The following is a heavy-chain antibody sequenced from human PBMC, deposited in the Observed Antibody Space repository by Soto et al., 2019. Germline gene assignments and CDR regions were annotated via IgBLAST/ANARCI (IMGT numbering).Heavy chain of an antibody. J-gene: IGHJ5*02. V-gene: IGHV4-34*01. CDR2: INHSGST. CDR3: ARGGVVVVAATRWFDP. D-gene: IGHD2-15*01. CDR1: GGSFSGYY. Sequence: SETLSLTCAVYGGSFSGYYWSWIRQPPGKGLEWIGEINHSGSTSYNPSLKSRVTISVDTSNNQFSLKLSSVTAADTAVYYCARGGVVVVAATRWFDPWGQGTLVTVSS.